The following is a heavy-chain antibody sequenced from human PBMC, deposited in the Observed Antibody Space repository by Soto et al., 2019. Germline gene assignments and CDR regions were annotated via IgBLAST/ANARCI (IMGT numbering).Heavy chain of an antibody. V-gene: IGHV1-69*12. CDR2: IIPIFGTA. CDR1: GGTFSSYA. Sequence: QVQLVQSGAAVKKPGSSVKVSCKASGGTFSSYAISWVRQAPGQELEWMGGIIPIFGTANYAQKFQGRVTITAAEYTSTAYMELSSLRSEYTAVYYCARGSLDTDMAYAFAIWGQGTMVTVS. J-gene: IGHJ3*02. CDR3: ARGSLDTDMAYAFAI. D-gene: IGHD5-18*01.